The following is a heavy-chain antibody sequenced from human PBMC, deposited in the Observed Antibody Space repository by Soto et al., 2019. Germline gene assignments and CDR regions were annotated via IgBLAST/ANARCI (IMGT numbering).Heavy chain of an antibody. J-gene: IGHJ6*02. CDR1: GFTYNKFW. CDR3: VRESIANSYGMDV. CDR2: INGGGSGI. Sequence: GGSLRLSCAASGFTYNKFWMHWVRQAPGKGPVWVSRINGGGSGIIYADSVKGRFTISRDNAQNTVYLQMNSLRVEDTAVYYCVRESIANSYGMDVWGRGTTVTVSS. D-gene: IGHD2-21*01. V-gene: IGHV3-74*01.